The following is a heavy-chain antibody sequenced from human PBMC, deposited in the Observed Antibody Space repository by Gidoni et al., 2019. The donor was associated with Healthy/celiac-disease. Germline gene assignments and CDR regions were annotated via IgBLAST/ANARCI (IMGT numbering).Heavy chain of an antibody. CDR2: INSDGSST. D-gene: IGHD6-13*01. V-gene: IGHV3-74*01. Sequence: EVPLVESGGGLVQPGGSLRLSCAASGFPFRSYWMHWVRQAPGKGRVWVSRINSDGSSTSYADAVKGRFTISRDNAKNTLYLQMNSLRAEDTAVYYCAREGAAGNRYFDLWGRGTLVTVSS. J-gene: IGHJ2*01. CDR3: AREGAAGNRYFDL. CDR1: GFPFRSYW.